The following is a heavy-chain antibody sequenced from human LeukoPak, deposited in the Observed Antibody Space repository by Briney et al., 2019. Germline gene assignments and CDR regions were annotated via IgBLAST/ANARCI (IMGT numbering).Heavy chain of an antibody. J-gene: IGHJ6*03. V-gene: IGHV4-59*01. D-gene: IGHD3-9*01. CDR3: ARALYYDILTGYIYYYYMDV. CDR2: IYYSGST. CDR1: GGSISSYY. Sequence: SETLSLTCTVSGGSISSYYWSWIRQPPGKGLEWIGYIYYSGSTNYNPSLKSRVTISVDTSKNQFSLKLSSVTAADTAVYYCARALYYDILTGYIYYYYMDVWGKRTTVTVSS.